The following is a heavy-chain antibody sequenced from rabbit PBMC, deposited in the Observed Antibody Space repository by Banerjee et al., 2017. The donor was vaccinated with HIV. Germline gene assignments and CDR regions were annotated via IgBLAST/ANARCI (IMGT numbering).Heavy chain of an antibody. J-gene: IGHJ3*01. Sequence: QEQLEESGGDLVQPEGSLTLTCKASGLDFSSSYWICWVRQAPGKGLEWIACIDAGSGGSTYYASWAKGRFTISKTSSTTVTLQMTSLTAADTATYFCARDSGWGRLDLWGPGTLVTVS. V-gene: IGHV1S45*01. CDR1: GLDFSSSYW. CDR3: ARDSGWGRLDL. D-gene: IGHD4-1*01. CDR2: IDAGSGGST.